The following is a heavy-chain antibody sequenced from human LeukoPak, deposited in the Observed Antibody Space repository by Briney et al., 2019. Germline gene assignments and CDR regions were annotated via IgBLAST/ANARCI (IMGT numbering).Heavy chain of an antibody. D-gene: IGHD3-22*01. Sequence: GGSLRLSCAASGFTFSSYAMHWVRQAPGKGLEWVAAISNDGNNKEYKDPVKGRFTISRDNSKNTLYLQMNSLRAEDTAVYYCARDRTMSAPTFDYWGQGTLVTVSS. CDR2: ISNDGNNK. CDR1: GFTFSSYA. V-gene: IGHV3-30*04. J-gene: IGHJ4*02. CDR3: ARDRTMSAPTFDY.